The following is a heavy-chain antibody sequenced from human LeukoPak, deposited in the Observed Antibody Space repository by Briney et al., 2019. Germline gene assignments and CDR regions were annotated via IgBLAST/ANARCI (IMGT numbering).Heavy chain of an antibody. V-gene: IGHV1-18*01. D-gene: IGHD2-2*01. CDR1: GYAFTDYG. CDR3: ARGCSSTTCYLLDY. CDR2: ISGYNGNT. J-gene: IGHJ4*02. Sequence: ASVKVSFKASGYAFTDYGIGWVRQAPGQGLEWMGWISGYNGNTNYAQNLQGRVTMTTDTSTSTAYMELRSLRSDDTAFYYCARGCSSTTCYLLDYWGQGTLVTVSS.